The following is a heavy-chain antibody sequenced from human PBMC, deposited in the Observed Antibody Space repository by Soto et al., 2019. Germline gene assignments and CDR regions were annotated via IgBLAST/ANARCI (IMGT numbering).Heavy chain of an antibody. CDR3: ARKLLTADGTEYFQH. CDR1: GFTFSSYS. Sequence: GGSLRLSCAASGFTFSSYSMNWVRQAPGKGLEWVSYISSSSIIYYADSVKGRFTISRDNAKNSLYLQMNSLRAEDTAVYYCARKLLTADGTEYFQHWGQGTLVTVSS. V-gene: IGHV3-48*01. CDR2: ISSSSII. D-gene: IGHD6-13*01. J-gene: IGHJ1*01.